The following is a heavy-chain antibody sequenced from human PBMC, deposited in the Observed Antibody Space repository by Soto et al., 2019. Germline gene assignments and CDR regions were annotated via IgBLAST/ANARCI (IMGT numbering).Heavy chain of an antibody. CDR1: GFTFSSYS. V-gene: IGHV3-48*01. CDR2: ISSSSSTI. Sequence: PGGSLRLSCAASGFTFSSYSMNWVRQAPGKGLEWVSYISSSSSTIYYADSVKGRFTISRDNAKNSLYLQMNSLRAEDTAVYYCARLGHDDIFTDYYPMHYWGQGTLVTVSS. CDR3: ARLGHDDIFTDYYPMHY. D-gene: IGHD3-9*01. J-gene: IGHJ4*02.